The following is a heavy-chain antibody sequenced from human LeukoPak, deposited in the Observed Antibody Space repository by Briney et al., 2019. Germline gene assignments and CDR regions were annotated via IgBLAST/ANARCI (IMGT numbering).Heavy chain of an antibody. Sequence: SETLSLTCTVSGGSISSYYWSWIRQPPGKGLEWIGHIYTSGSTNYNPSLKSRVTMSVDTSKNQFSLKLSSVTAADTAVYYCARDPYYYYGMDVWGQGTTVTVSS. CDR1: GGSISSYY. CDR3: ARDPYYYYGMDV. CDR2: IYTSGST. J-gene: IGHJ6*02. V-gene: IGHV4-4*07.